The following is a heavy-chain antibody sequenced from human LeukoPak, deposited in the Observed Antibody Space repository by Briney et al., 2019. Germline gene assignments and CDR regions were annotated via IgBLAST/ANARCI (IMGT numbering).Heavy chain of an antibody. J-gene: IGHJ4*02. CDR1: GYTFTSYG. CDR2: ISAYNGNT. Sequence: GASVKVSCKASGYTFTSYGISWVRQAPGQGLEWMGWISAYNGNTNYAQKLQGRVTMTTDTSTSTAYMELRSLRSDDTAVYYCARVYCGGDCFFLFEYWGQGTLVTVSS. CDR3: ARVYCGGDCFFLFEY. V-gene: IGHV1-18*01. D-gene: IGHD2-21*02.